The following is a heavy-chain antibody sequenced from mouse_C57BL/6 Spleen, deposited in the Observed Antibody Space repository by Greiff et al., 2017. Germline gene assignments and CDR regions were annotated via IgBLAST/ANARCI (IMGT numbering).Heavy chain of an antibody. J-gene: IGHJ4*01. CDR2: ISSGGDYI. Sequence: VVESGEGLVKPGGSLKLSCAASGFTFSSYAMSWVRQTPEKRLEWVAYISSGGDYIYYADTVKGRFTISRDNARNTLYLQMSSLKSEDTAMYYCTRDPDYYGSRYYAMDYWGQGTSVTVSS. D-gene: IGHD1-1*01. V-gene: IGHV5-9-1*02. CDR3: TRDPDYYGSRYYAMDY. CDR1: GFTFSSYA.